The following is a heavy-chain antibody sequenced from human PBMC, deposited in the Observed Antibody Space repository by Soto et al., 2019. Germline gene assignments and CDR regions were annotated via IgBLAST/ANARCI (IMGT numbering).Heavy chain of an antibody. J-gene: IGHJ6*02. CDR1: GFTFSSYA. Sequence: EVQLLESGGGLVQPGGSLRLSCAASGFTFSSYAMSWVRQAPGKGLEWVSAISGSGGSTYYADSVKGRFTISRDNSKSTLYLQMNSLRAEDTAVYYCARDDIPGIAVATYGMDVWGQGTTVTVSS. D-gene: IGHD6-19*01. CDR2: ISGSGGST. CDR3: ARDDIPGIAVATYGMDV. V-gene: IGHV3-23*01.